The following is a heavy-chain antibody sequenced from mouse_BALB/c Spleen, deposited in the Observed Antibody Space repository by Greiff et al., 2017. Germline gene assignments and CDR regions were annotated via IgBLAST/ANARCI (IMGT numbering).Heavy chain of an antibody. Sequence: EVHLVESGPGLVKPSQSLSLTCTVTGYSITSDYAWNWIRQFPGNKLEWMGYISYSGSTSYNPSLKSRISITRDTSKNQFFLQLNSVTTEDTATYYCARRRGLSFDYWGQGTTLTVSS. D-gene: IGHD1-1*02. V-gene: IGHV3-2*02. J-gene: IGHJ2*01. CDR1: GYSITSDYA. CDR3: ARRRGLSFDY. CDR2: ISYSGST.